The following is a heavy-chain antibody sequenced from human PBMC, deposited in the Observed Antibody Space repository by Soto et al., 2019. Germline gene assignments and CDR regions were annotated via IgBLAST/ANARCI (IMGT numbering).Heavy chain of an antibody. D-gene: IGHD3-22*01. J-gene: IGHJ4*02. CDR3: ARDLGYYASSGYFDY. V-gene: IGHV3-11*01. CDR1: GFTFSDYQ. CDR2: ISSSGDIT. Sequence: VGSLRLSCAASGFTFSDYQMSWIRQAPGKGLEWVSYISSSGDITYYADSVKGRFTISRDNAKISLYLQMNSLRAEDTAVYYCARDLGYYASSGYFDYWGQGTLVTVSS.